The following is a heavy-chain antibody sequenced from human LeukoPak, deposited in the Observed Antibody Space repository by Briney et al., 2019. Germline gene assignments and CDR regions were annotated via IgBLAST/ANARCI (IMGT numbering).Heavy chain of an antibody. CDR1: GGSISSYY. V-gene: IGHV4-4*07. CDR2: IYTSGST. Sequence: SETLSLTCTVSGGSISSYYWSWIRQPAGKGLEWIGRIYTSGSTNYIPSLKSRVTMSVDTSKNQFSLKLSSVTAADTAVYYCARVDSSGYHEPFDYWGQGTLVTVSS. CDR3: ARVDSSGYHEPFDY. J-gene: IGHJ4*02. D-gene: IGHD3-22*01.